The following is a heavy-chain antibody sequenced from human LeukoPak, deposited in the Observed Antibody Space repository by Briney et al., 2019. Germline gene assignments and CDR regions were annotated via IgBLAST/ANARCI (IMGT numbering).Heavy chain of an antibody. V-gene: IGHV3-23*01. CDR2: ITGNGGDT. D-gene: IGHD6-6*01. CDR3: AKGSSSSRPYYFDY. J-gene: IGHJ4*02. Sequence: GGSLRLSCAASGFTFSSYAMSWVRQTPGKGLEWVSAITGNGGDTYSADSVKGRLTISRDNSKNTLYLQMDSLRAEDAAVYYCAKGSSSSRPYYFDYWGEGTLVTVSS. CDR1: GFTFSSYA.